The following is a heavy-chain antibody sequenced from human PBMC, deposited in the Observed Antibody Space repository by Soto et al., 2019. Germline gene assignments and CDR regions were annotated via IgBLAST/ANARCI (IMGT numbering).Heavy chain of an antibody. D-gene: IGHD1-1*01. CDR3: ARGLATLPVFAFDI. CDR1: GISLSTSGVG. J-gene: IGHJ3*02. V-gene: IGHV2-5*01. Sequence: SGPTLVNPTQTLTLTCALSGISLSTSGVGLGWIRQTPGKALEWLALVYWNDDKHYSPSLKSRLTITKDTSKNQAILTMTNMDPVDTATYYCARGLATLPVFAFDIWGQGTVVTVSS. CDR2: VYWNDDK.